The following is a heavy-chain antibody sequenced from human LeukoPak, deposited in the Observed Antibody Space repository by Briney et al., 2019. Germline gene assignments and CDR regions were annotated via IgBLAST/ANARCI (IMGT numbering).Heavy chain of an antibody. V-gene: IGHV1-8*01. CDR1: GYTFTNLD. D-gene: IGHD1-1*01. Sequence: ASVRVSCKTSGYTFTNLDINWLRQAPGQGLEWMGWMSPSSGDTGYAQKFQGRVSMTGDTSVSTAYMELSSLRSEDTAVYYCASNPPNTGDFYYWGLGSLVTVSS. CDR3: ASNPPNTGDFYY. CDR2: MSPSSGDT. J-gene: IGHJ4*02.